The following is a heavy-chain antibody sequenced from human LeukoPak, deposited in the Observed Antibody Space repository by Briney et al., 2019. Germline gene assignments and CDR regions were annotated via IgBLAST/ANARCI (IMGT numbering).Heavy chain of an antibody. D-gene: IGHD3-16*02. Sequence: GGSLRLSCAASGFTFSSYAMSWVRQAPGKGLEWVANIKQDGSEKYYVDSVKGRFTISRDNAKNSLYLQMNSLRAEDTAVYYCARSRRTFGGVIVEFDYWGQGTLVTVSS. J-gene: IGHJ4*02. V-gene: IGHV3-7*01. CDR1: GFTFSSYA. CDR2: IKQDGSEK. CDR3: ARSRRTFGGVIVEFDY.